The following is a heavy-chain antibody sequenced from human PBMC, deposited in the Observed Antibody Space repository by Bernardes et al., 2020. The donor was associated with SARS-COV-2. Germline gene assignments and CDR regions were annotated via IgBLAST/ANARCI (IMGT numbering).Heavy chain of an antibody. V-gene: IGHV4-34*01. Sequence: SETLSLTCAFSGESLSSYYWSWIRQPPGKGLQWIGEINPSGRSKYSPSLKSRVTVSVDSSKKHFTLKLTSVTAADTATYYCAAGRFGEAPFHHWGQGTLVSVSS. CDR3: AAGRFGEAPFHH. J-gene: IGHJ1*01. CDR1: GESLSSYY. D-gene: IGHD3-10*01. CDR2: INPSGRS.